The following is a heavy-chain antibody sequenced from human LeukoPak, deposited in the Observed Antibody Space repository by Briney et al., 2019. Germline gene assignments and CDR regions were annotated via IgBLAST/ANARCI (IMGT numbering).Heavy chain of an antibody. Sequence: PSETLSLTCTVSGGSISSYYWSWLRQPPGKGLEWIGYIYYSGNTNYNPSLESRVTLSVDTSKNQFSLKLRTVTAADTAVYYCARHSADCTGTSCYLFDPWGQGTLVTVSS. CDR3: ARHSADCTGTSCYLFDP. CDR2: IYYSGNT. J-gene: IGHJ5*02. V-gene: IGHV4-59*08. D-gene: IGHD2-2*01. CDR1: GGSISSYY.